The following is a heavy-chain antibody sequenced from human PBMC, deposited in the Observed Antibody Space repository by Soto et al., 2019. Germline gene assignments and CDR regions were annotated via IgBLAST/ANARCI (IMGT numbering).Heavy chain of an antibody. D-gene: IGHD5-12*01. J-gene: IGHJ4*02. CDR2: IGTRTSIV. V-gene: IGHV3-11*01. Sequence: GGSRRRSCAASGFTVSDYYMSWIRQAPGKGLEWVSYIGTRTSIVYYADSVKGRFTVSRDDAKNSLDLQMNSLRAEDTAVYYWARRARWLQFDNDYWGQGTLVTVSS. CDR3: ARRARWLQFDNDY. CDR1: GFTVSDYY.